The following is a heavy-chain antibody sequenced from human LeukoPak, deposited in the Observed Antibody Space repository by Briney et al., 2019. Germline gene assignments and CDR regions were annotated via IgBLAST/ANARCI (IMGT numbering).Heavy chain of an antibody. Sequence: SETLSLTCTVSGGSISSSSYYWGWIRQPPGTGLEWIGSIYYSGSTYYNPSLKSRVTISVDTSKNQFSLKLSSVTAADTAVYYCARLWRYYYMDVWGKGPTVTVSS. CDR2: IYYSGST. V-gene: IGHV4-39*01. J-gene: IGHJ6*03. CDR1: GGSISSSSYY. CDR3: ARLWRYYYMDV.